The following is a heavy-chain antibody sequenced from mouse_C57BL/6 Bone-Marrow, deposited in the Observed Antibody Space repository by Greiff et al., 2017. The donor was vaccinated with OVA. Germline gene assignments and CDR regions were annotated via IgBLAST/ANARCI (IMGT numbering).Heavy chain of an antibody. J-gene: IGHJ3*01. Sequence: EVKLMESGGDLVKPGGSLKLSCAASGFTFSSYGMSWVRQTPDQRLEWVATISSGGSYTYYPDSVKGRFTLSRDNAKNTLYLQMSSLKSEDTAMYYCARHHYYGSSYVGWFAYWGRGTLVTVSA. V-gene: IGHV5-6*01. CDR3: ARHHYYGSSYVGWFAY. D-gene: IGHD1-1*01. CDR1: GFTFSSYG. CDR2: ISSGGSYT.